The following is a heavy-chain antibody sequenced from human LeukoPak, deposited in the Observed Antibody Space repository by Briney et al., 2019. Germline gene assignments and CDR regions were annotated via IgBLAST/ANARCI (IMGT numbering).Heavy chain of an antibody. V-gene: IGHV4-61*02. CDR3: AREVYAIHYYYYYGMDV. Sequence: SQNLSLTCTVSGGSISSGSYYWSWIRQPAGKGLEWIGRIYTSGSTNYNPSLKSRVTISVDTSKNQFSLKLSSVTAADTAVYYCAREVYAIHYYYYYGMDVWGQGTTVTVSS. CDR2: IYTSGST. CDR1: GGSISSGSYY. D-gene: IGHD2-8*01. J-gene: IGHJ6*02.